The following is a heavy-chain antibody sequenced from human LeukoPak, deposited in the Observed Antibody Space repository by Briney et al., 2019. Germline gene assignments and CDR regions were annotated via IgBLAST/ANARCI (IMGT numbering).Heavy chain of an antibody. D-gene: IGHD6-19*01. CDR2: ISSSGSSI. CDR1: GFTFSGYE. J-gene: IGHJ4*02. Sequence: PGGSLRLSCAASGFTFSGYEMNWVRQAPGKGLEWVSYISSSGSSIYYADSVKGRFTISRDNAKNSLCLQMNSLRAEDTAVYYCARDLSGWYDYWGQGTLVTVSS. V-gene: IGHV3-48*03. CDR3: ARDLSGWYDY.